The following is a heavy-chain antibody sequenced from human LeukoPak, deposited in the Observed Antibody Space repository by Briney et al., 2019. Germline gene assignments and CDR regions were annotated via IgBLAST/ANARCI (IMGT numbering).Heavy chain of an antibody. CDR1: GGSIRSNNW. J-gene: IGHJ5*02. Sequence: PSETLSLTCAVSGGSIRSNNWWSWVRQPPGKGLEWIGEIYHSGSTNYNPSLKSRVTISVDKSKNQLSLNLSSPTAADTAVYYCARNSRGFDPWGQGALVTVSS. D-gene: IGHD4-23*01. V-gene: IGHV4-4*02. CDR3: ARNSRGFDP. CDR2: IYHSGST.